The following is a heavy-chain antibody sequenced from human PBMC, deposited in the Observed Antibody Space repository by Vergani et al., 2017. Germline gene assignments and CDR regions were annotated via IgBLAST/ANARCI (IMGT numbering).Heavy chain of an antibody. Sequence: EVQLVESGGGLVQPGGSLRLSCAASGFTVSSNYMSWVRQAPGKGLEWVSVIYSGGSTYYADSVKGRFTISRDNSKNTLYLQMNSLRAEDTAVYYCASWASGLEWFMDYYGMDVWGQGTTVTVSS. J-gene: IGHJ6*02. D-gene: IGHD3-3*01. CDR2: IYSGGST. V-gene: IGHV3-53*01. CDR1: GFTVSSNY. CDR3: ASWASGLEWFMDYYGMDV.